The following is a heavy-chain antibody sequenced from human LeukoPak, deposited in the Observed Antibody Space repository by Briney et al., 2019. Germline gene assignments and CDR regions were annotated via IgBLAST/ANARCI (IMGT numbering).Heavy chain of an antibody. V-gene: IGHV5-51*01. CDR2: IYPRDSDI. CDR1: GSSFTTYW. CDR3: ARMIGLGEVSPYFDY. J-gene: IGHJ4*02. D-gene: IGHD3-16*02. Sequence: GESLQISCKGSGSSFTTYWIAWVRQLPGKGLEWMGIIYPRDSDIRYSPPFQGQVTISADKSISTAYLQWNSLKASDTAMYYCARMIGLGEVSPYFDYWGQGSLVTVSS.